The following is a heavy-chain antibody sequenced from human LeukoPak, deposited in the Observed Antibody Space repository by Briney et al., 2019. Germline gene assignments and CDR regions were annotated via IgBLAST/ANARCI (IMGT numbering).Heavy chain of an antibody. D-gene: IGHD3-3*01. J-gene: IGHJ4*02. CDR2: ISYDGSNK. CDR1: GFTVRTYS. Sequence: GGSLRLSCAASGFTVRTYSMNRVRQAPGKGLEWVAVISYDGSNKYYADSVKGRFTISRDNSKNTLYLQMNSLRAEDTAVYYCAGQLELRFLEWLFDYWGQGTLVTVSS. CDR3: AGQLELRFLEWLFDY. V-gene: IGHV3-30*03.